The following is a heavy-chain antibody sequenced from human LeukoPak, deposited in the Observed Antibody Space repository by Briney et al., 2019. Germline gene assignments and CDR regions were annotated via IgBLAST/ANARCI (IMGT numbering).Heavy chain of an antibody. J-gene: IGHJ4*02. CDR3: AKDLRPHADNYFDY. CDR2: IRYDGSNK. Sequence: GGSLRLSCAASGFTFSSHGMHWVRQAPGKGLEWVAFIRYDGSNKYYADSVKGRFTISRDNSKNTLYLQMNSLRTEDTALYYCAKDLRPHADNYFDYWGQGTLVTVSS. CDR1: GFTFSSHG. V-gene: IGHV3-30*02.